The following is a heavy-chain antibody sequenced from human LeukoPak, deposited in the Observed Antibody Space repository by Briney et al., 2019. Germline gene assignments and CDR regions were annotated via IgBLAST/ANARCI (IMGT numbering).Heavy chain of an antibody. CDR2: ISSSSSYI. CDR1: GFTFSSYS. J-gene: IGHJ4*02. V-gene: IGHV3-21*01. CDR3: ARETYNWNDFDY. D-gene: IGHD1-20*01. Sequence: GRSLRLSCAASGFTFSSYSMNWVRQAPGKGLEWVSSISSSSSYIYYADSVKGRFTISRDDAKNSLYLQMNSLRAEDTAVYYCARETYNWNDFDYWGQGTLVTVSS.